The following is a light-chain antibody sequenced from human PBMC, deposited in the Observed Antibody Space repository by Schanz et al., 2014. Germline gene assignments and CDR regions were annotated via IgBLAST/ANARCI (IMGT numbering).Light chain of an antibody. V-gene: IGLV2-14*02. J-gene: IGLJ3*02. CDR3: SSYAGSNNWV. CDR1: SSDVGTYNL. Sequence: QSALTQPASVSGSPGQSITISCTGTSSDVGTYNLVSWYQQHPGKAPKLMIYEGSKRPSGISNRFSGSKSGNTASLTISGLQPEDEADYYCSSYAGSNNWVFGRGTKLTVL. CDR2: EGS.